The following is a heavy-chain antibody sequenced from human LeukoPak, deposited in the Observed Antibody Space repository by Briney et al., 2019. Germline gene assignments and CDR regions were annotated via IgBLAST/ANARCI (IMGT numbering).Heavy chain of an antibody. J-gene: IGHJ5*02. D-gene: IGHD2-2*02. CDR3: ARTVRQREYKVLYYWFDL. CDR2: IYYSGST. CDR1: GGSISSYY. V-gene: IGHV4-59*01. Sequence: AEPLSLTCTVSGGSISSYYWSWIRQPPGKGLEWIGYIYYSGSTNYNPPLKSRVTISVDTSKNQFSQKQSSVTAADTAVYYGARTVRQREYKVLYYWFDLWGQGNLVTVSS.